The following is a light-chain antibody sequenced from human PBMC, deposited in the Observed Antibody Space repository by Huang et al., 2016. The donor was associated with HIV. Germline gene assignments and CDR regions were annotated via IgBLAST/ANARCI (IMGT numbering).Light chain of an antibody. CDR2: CAS. J-gene: IGKJ4*01. CDR1: QTVLYSSNNTNY. Sequence: DIVMTQSPDSLPVSLGERATINCKSSQTVLYSSNNTNYLAWYQQTPGQPPKLLIYCASTRESGVPDRFSGSGSGTDFTLTISSLQAEDVAVYYCQQYYSTPLTFGGGTKVEIK. V-gene: IGKV4-1*01. CDR3: QQYYSTPLT.